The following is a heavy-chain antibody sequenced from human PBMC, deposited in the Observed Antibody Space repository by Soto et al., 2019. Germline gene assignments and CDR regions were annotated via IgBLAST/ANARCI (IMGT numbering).Heavy chain of an antibody. Sequence: SVKVSCKASGGTFSSYAISWVRQAPGQGLEWMGGIIPIFGTANYAQKFQGRVTITADESTSTAYMELSSLRSEDTAVYYCAVYSGYGHGAFDIRGQGPMVTVSS. CDR2: IIPIFGTA. J-gene: IGHJ3*02. CDR3: AVYSGYGHGAFDI. D-gene: IGHD5-12*01. V-gene: IGHV1-69*13. CDR1: GGTFSSYA.